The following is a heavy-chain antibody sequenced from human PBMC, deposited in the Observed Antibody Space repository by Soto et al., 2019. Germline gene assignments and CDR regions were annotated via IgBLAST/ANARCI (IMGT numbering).Heavy chain of an antibody. CDR1: GFIVSSSF. CDR3: ARDPATTPDQAMDV. CDR2: IYTDERT. J-gene: IGHJ6*02. Sequence: GGSLRLSCAASGFIVSSSFMMWVRQAPGKGLEWVSLIYTDERTFYGDSVKGRFTISRDNSKNTVFLQMNSLRAEDTAVYYCARDPATTPDQAMDVWGQGTTVTVSS. D-gene: IGHD1-1*01. V-gene: IGHV3-53*01.